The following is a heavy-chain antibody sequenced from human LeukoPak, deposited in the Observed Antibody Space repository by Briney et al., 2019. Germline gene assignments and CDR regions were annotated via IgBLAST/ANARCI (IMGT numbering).Heavy chain of an antibody. D-gene: IGHD3-9*01. CDR1: GGSFSGYY. Sequence: ETLXLTCAVYGGSFSGYYWSWIRQPPGKGLEWIGEINHSGSTNYNPSLKSRVTISVETSKNQFSLKLSSVTAADTAVYYCARVERLRYFDWLYHGMDVWGQGTTVTVSS. CDR2: INHSGST. CDR3: ARVERLRYFDWLYHGMDV. J-gene: IGHJ6*02. V-gene: IGHV4-34*01.